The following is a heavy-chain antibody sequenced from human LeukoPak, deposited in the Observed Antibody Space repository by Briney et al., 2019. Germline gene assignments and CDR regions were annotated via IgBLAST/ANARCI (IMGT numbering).Heavy chain of an antibody. CDR2: IKTDASEK. CDR3: ATYSTRNAREFQS. Sequence: GGSLRLSCETSGFIFSNCWMTWVRKAPGKGLEWVANIKTDASEKYYADSVKGRFTISRDNAKMSLYLQMNSLRVEDTAVYYCATYSTRNAREFQSWGQGTLVTVSS. CDR1: GFIFSNCW. D-gene: IGHD4-11*01. V-gene: IGHV3-7*01. J-gene: IGHJ1*01.